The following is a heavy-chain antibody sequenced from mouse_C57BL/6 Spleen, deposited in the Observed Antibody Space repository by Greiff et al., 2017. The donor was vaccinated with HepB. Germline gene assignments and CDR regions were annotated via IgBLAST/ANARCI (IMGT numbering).Heavy chain of an antibody. J-gene: IGHJ3*01. CDR3: ARTGDYDGVWFAY. CDR2: ISYSGST. V-gene: IGHV3-1*01. D-gene: IGHD2-4*01. CDR1: GYSITSGYD. Sequence: DVKLQESGPGMVKPSQSLSLTCTVTGYSITSGYDWHWIRHFPGNKLEWMGYISYSGSTNYNPSLKSRISITHDTSKNHFFLKLNSVTTEDTATYYCARTGDYDGVWFAYWGQGTLVTVSA.